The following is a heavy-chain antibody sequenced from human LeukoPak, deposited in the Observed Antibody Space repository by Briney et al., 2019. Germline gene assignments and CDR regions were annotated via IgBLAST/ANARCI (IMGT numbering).Heavy chain of an antibody. CDR2: INAYNGNT. CDR3: ARVQGQFITGSTNYHYYMDV. V-gene: IGHV1-18*01. J-gene: IGHJ6*03. Sequence: ASVKVSCKASGYTFISYGISWVRQAPGQGLEWMERINAYNGNTNYAQKLQGRVTMTTDTSTSTAYMELRSLRSDDTAVYYCARVQGQFITGSTNYHYYMDVWGEGTTVTVSS. D-gene: IGHD1-7*01. CDR1: GYTFISYG.